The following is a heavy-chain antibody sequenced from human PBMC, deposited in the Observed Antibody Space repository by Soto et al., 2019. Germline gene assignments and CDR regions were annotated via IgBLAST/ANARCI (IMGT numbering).Heavy chain of an antibody. V-gene: IGHV1-8*01. CDR2: MNPKSGNT. J-gene: IGHJ4*02. Sequence: ASVKVSCKASGYTFTNYDINWVRQATGQGLEWMGWMNPKSGNTGYAQHFQGRVIMTRGTSVSTAYLELSNLRSEDTAVYYCVSVYGEIDVWGQGTQVPVSS. CDR3: VSVYGEIDV. D-gene: IGHD3-10*01. CDR1: GYTFTNYD.